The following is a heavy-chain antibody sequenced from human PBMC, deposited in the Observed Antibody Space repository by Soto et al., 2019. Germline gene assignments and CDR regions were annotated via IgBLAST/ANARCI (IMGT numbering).Heavy chain of an antibody. CDR2: TRNKANSYTT. CDR3: ARGYCSNGVCYRYIDL. D-gene: IGHD2-8*01. J-gene: IGHJ2*01. V-gene: IGHV3-72*01. Sequence: EVQLVESGGDLVKPGGSLRLSCAASEFTFANAWISWVRQAPGKGLEWVGRTRNKANSYTTEYAASVKGRFTISRDDSKNSLYLQMNSLKTEDTAVYYCARGYCSNGVCYRYIDLWGRGTLVTVSS. CDR1: EFTFANAW.